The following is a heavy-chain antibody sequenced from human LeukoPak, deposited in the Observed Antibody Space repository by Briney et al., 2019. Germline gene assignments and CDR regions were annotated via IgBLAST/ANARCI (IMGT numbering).Heavy chain of an antibody. V-gene: IGHV1-2*02. J-gene: IGHJ4*02. Sequence: ASVKVSCKASGYTLNPYWIHWVRQAPGQSLEWMGWINPGNGATYYAQNFQGRITMTRDTSITAAYLELSSLRSDDTAVYFCTRGIIPKGSSSGCFDFWGRGTLVTVSA. CDR3: TRGIIPKGSSSGCFDF. CDR1: GYTLNPYW. CDR2: INPGNGAT. D-gene: IGHD1-26*01.